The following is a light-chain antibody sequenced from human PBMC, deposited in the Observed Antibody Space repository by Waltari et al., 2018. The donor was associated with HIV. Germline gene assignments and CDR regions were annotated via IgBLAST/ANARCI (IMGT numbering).Light chain of an antibody. CDR3: QAWDSSTVI. V-gene: IGLV3-1*01. CDR2: QDR. CDR1: KLGEKY. Sequence: SYELTQPPSVSVSPGQTASITCSGEKLGEKYACWYQQKPGQSPVVVIYQDRKRPSGISERISGSNSGNTATLTINGTQAMDEADYYCQAWDSSTVIFGGGTRLTVL. J-gene: IGLJ2*01.